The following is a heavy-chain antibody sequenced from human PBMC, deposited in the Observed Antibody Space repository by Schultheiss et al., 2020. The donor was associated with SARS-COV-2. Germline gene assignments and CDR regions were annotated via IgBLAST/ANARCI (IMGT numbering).Heavy chain of an antibody. J-gene: IGHJ3*01. CDR2: IKSKTDGGTT. Sequence: GGSLRLSCAASGFTFSDAWMSWVRQAPGKGLEWVGRIKSKTDGGTTDYAAPVKGRFTISRDNSKNTLYLQMNSLRVEDTAVYYCAKGAVAGDDAFHLWGQGTMVTVSS. D-gene: IGHD6-19*01. V-gene: IGHV3-15*01. CDR3: AKGAVAGDDAFHL. CDR1: GFTFSDAW.